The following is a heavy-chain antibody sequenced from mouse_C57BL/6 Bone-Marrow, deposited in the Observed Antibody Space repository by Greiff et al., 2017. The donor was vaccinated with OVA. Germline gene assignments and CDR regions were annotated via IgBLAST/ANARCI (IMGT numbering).Heavy chain of an antibody. D-gene: IGHD4-1*01. CDR2: IYPGDGDT. V-gene: IGHV1-82*01. CDR3: ARRRGLGPDY. Sequence: VQRVESGPELVKPGASVKISCKASGYAFSSSWMNWVKQRPGKGLEWIGRIYPGDGDTNYNGKFKGKATLTADKSSSTAYMQLSSLTSEDSAVYFCARRRGLGPDYWGQGTTLTVSS. CDR1: GYAFSSSW. J-gene: IGHJ2*01.